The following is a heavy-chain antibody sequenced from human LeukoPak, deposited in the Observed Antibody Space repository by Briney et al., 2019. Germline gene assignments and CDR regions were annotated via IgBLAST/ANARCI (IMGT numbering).Heavy chain of an antibody. CDR2: ISHDGSHK. CDR3: AARPDSNRGPYDY. Sequence: GKSLRLSCAASGFIFGSYALHWVRQAPGKGLEGVAVISHDGSHKYFADSVRGRFTISRDRSKNTVDLQMSSLRPEDTAVYYCAARPDSNRGPYDYWGQGTLVTVSS. D-gene: IGHD1/OR15-1a*01. J-gene: IGHJ4*02. CDR1: GFIFGSYA. V-gene: IGHV3-30*04.